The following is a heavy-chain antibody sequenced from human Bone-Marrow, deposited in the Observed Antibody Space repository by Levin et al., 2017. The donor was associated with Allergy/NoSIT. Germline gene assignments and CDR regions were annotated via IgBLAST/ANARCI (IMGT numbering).Heavy chain of an antibody. CDR1: GLTFSNAW. Sequence: KSGGSLRLSCAASGLTFSNAWMNWVRQAPGKGLEWVGRIKSETDGGTTDYAAPVKGRFTISRDDSKDTVFLQMNSLKTEDTAMYYCTAEPDNFWSGFDVDYYYYMDVWGKGTTVTVSS. CDR2: IKSETDGGTT. V-gene: IGHV3-15*01. CDR3: TAEPDNFWSGFDVDYYYYMDV. J-gene: IGHJ6*03. D-gene: IGHD3-3*01.